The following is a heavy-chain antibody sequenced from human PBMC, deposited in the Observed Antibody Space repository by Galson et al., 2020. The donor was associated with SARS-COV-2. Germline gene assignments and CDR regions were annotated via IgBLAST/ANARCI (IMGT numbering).Heavy chain of an antibody. J-gene: IGHJ4*02. CDR2: IYYSGST. Sequence: SETLSLTCTVSGGSISSSSYYWGWIRQPPGKGLEWIGSIYYSGSTYYNPSLKSRVTISVDTSKNQFSLKLSSVTAADTAVYYCARHDRGTAMVTDYWGQGTLVTVSS. D-gene: IGHD5-18*01. CDR3: ARHDRGTAMVTDY. CDR1: GGSISSSSYY. V-gene: IGHV4-39*01.